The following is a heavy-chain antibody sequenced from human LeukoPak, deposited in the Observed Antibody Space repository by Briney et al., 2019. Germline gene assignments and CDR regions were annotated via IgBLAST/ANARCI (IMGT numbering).Heavy chain of an antibody. CDR1: GVTFSSDS. J-gene: IGHJ4*02. D-gene: IGHD3-22*01. Sequence: GGSLRLSCAASGVTFSSDSMDCVRQAPGKGLEWVSSISSSSSYIYYADSVKGRFTISRDNAKNSLYLQMNSLRAEDTAVYYCARDRYDSSGYYYRDPYYFDYWGQGTLVTVSS. CDR2: ISSSSSYI. V-gene: IGHV3-21*01. CDR3: ARDRYDSSGYYYRDPYYFDY.